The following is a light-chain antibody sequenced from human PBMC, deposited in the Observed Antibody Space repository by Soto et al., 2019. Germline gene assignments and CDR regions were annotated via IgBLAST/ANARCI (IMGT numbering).Light chain of an antibody. CDR2: GAS. CDR3: QQYGSSPWT. CDR1: QSVSSSY. Sequence: EIVLTQSPGTLSLSPGERATLSCRASQSVSSSYLAWYQQKPGQAPRLLIYGASSRATGITDRFSGSGSGTDFTLTISSLEPEDFAVYYCQQYGSSPWTFGQGTKVEIK. J-gene: IGKJ1*01. V-gene: IGKV3-20*01.